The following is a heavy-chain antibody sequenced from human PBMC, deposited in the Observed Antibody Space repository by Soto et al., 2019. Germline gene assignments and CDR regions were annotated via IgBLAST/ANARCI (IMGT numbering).Heavy chain of an antibody. V-gene: IGHV5-10-1*01. D-gene: IGHD2-15*01. J-gene: IGHJ3*02. CDR1: GYSFTSYW. Sequence: EVQLVQSGAEVKKPGESLRSSCKGSGYSFTSYWISWVRQMPGKGLEWMGRINPSDSYTNYSPSIQGHVTISTDRSISTAYLQWSSLKASDTAMYYCARLVRGNTAFDIWDQGTMVTVSS. CDR2: INPSDSYT. CDR3: ARLVRGNTAFDI.